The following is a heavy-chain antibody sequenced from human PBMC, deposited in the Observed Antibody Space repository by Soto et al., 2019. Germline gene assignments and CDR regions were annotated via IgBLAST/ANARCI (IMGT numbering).Heavy chain of an antibody. J-gene: IGHJ4*02. CDR2: TWSDESRK. CDR3: ARGRPGPISTIPPLDN. D-gene: IGHD2-21*01. V-gene: IGHV3-33*01. CDR1: GFTFSNYG. Sequence: QVHLVESGGGVVQPGRSLRLSCTASGFTFSNYGMHWVRQAPGKGLEWVAITWSDESRKYYADSVKGRFIISRDNSENTLFLQIDSLRADDTAVYYCARGRPGPISTIPPLDNWGQGTLVTVSS.